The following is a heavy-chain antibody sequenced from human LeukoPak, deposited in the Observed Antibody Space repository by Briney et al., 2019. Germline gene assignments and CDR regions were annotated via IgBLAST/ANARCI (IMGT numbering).Heavy chain of an antibody. J-gene: IGHJ4*02. V-gene: IGHV3-23*01. CDR1: GFIFSSYA. CDR2: ISGNGGTT. CDR3: ARTAGRGYFYFDY. Sequence: GGSLRLSCAASGFIFSSYAMTWVRQAPGRGLECVSSISGNGGTTYHADSVKGWSTTARNNTKNTLYLQMNSLRAEDTSVYYCARTAGRGYFYFDYCGQGTLVTVSS. D-gene: IGHD3-22*01.